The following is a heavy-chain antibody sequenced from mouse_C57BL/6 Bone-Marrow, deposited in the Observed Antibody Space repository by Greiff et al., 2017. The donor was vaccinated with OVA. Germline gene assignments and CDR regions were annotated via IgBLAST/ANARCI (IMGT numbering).Heavy chain of an antibody. CDR2: ISGGGGNT. CDR3: AYYYGSSYKYFDV. V-gene: IGHV5-9*01. Sequence: LMESGGGLVKPGGSLKLSCAASGFTFSSYTMSWVRQTPEKRLEWVATISGGGGNTYYPDSVKGRFTISRDNAKNTLYLQMSSLRSEDTALYYCAYYYGSSYKYFDVWGTGTTVTVSS. D-gene: IGHD1-1*01. CDR1: GFTFSSYT. J-gene: IGHJ1*03.